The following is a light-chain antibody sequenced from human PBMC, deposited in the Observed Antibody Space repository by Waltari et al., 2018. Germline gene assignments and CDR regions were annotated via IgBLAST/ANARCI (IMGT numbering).Light chain of an antibody. CDR2: GSS. CDR3: QQYYSTPIT. V-gene: IGKV4-1*01. J-gene: IGKJ4*01. Sequence: DIVMTQCPDSLAVSLGERATSNGKSSQGVLYSSNNKNYLAWYQQKPGQPPKLLIYGSSTRESGVPDRFSGSGSGTDFTLTISSLQAEDVAVYYCQQYYSTPITFGGGTKVEIK. CDR1: QGVLYSSNNKNY.